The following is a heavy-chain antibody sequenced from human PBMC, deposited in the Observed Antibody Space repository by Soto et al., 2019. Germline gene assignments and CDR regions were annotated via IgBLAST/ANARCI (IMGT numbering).Heavy chain of an antibody. CDR2: ISGSGGST. CDR3: AKDLRILEWSPYYFDY. V-gene: IGHV3-23*01. D-gene: IGHD3-3*01. J-gene: IGHJ4*02. CDR1: GFTFSSYA. Sequence: EVQLLESGGGLVQPGGSLRLSCAASGFTFSSYAMSWVRQAPGKGLEWVSAISGSGGSTYYADSVKGRFTISRDNSKNTLYLQMNSLRAEDTAVYYCAKDLRILEWSPYYFDYWGQGTLVTVSS.